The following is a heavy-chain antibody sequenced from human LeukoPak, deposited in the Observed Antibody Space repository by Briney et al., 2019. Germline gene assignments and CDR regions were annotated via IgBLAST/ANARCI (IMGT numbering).Heavy chain of an antibody. V-gene: IGHV3-7*01. D-gene: IGHD3-22*01. CDR2: IKQDGSEK. Sequence: GESLRLSCAASGLTFTDAWMTWVRQAPGKGLEWVANIKQDGSEKYYVDSVKGRFTISRDNAKNSLYLQMNSLRAEDTAVYYCASTPDIYDSSGYPYYFDYWGQGTLVTVSS. CDR3: ASTPDIYDSSGYPYYFDY. J-gene: IGHJ4*02. CDR1: GLTFTDAW.